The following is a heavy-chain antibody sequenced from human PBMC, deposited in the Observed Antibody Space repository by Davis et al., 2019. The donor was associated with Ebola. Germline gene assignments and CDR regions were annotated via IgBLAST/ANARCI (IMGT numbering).Heavy chain of an antibody. Sequence: SETLSLTCTVSGASISSGSHYWAWIRQSPGKGLEWIGSIFHSGSTYYNPSLKSRVTISVDMSENQFSLRVNSVTAADTAVYFCKGDTYYYYDMDAWGQGTTVTVSS. D-gene: IGHD2-21*01. CDR3: KGDTYYYYDMDA. CDR1: GASISSGSHY. CDR2: IFHSGST. J-gene: IGHJ6*02. V-gene: IGHV4-39*01.